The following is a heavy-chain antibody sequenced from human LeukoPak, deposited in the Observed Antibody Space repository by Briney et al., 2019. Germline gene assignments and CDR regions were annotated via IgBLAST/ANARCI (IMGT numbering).Heavy chain of an antibody. Sequence: NPSETLSLTCAVYGGSFSGYYWSWIRQPPGKGLEWIGEINHSGSTNYNPSLKSRVTISVDTSKNQFSLKLSSVTAADTAVYYCARGSDLKIFGVVIWYFDYWGQGTLVTVSS. V-gene: IGHV4-34*01. CDR2: INHSGST. D-gene: IGHD3-3*01. J-gene: IGHJ4*02. CDR3: ARGSDLKIFGVVIWYFDY. CDR1: GGSFSGYY.